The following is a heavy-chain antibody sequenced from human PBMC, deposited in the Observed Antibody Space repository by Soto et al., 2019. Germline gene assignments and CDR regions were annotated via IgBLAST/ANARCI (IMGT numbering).Heavy chain of an antibody. Sequence: ASVKVCCKASGYTFTSYGISWVRQAPGQGLEWMGWISTYNGNTNYAQKLQGRVTMTTDTSTSTAYMDLRSLRSDDTAVYYCARDFFDMGYFDYWGQGTLVTVSS. CDR2: ISTYNGNT. CDR3: ARDFFDMGYFDY. V-gene: IGHV1-18*01. D-gene: IGHD3-3*01. CDR1: GYTFTSYG. J-gene: IGHJ4*02.